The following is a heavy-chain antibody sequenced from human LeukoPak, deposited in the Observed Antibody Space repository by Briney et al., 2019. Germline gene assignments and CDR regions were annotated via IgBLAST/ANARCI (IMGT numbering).Heavy chain of an antibody. Sequence: SETLSLTCTVSGGSISSSSYYWGWIRQPPGKGLEWIGSIYYSGSTYYNPSLKSRVTISVDTSKNQSSLRLSSVTAADTAVYYCARHDTRGGAYDIWGQGTMVTVSS. CDR1: GGSISSSSYY. D-gene: IGHD3-10*01. CDR3: ARHDTRGGAYDI. J-gene: IGHJ3*02. V-gene: IGHV4-39*01. CDR2: IYYSGST.